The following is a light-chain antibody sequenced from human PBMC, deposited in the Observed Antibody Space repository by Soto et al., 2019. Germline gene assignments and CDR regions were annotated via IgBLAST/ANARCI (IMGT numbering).Light chain of an antibody. CDR1: SSDVGGYNY. Sequence: QSALTQPASVSGSPGQSITISCTGTSSDVGGYNYVSWYQHLPGKAPKLMIYDVSNRPSGVSNRFSGSKSGNTASLTISGLQAEDEADYYCSSYTSSSTGVFGGGTKLTVL. V-gene: IGLV2-14*03. CDR2: DVS. CDR3: SSYTSSSTGV. J-gene: IGLJ2*01.